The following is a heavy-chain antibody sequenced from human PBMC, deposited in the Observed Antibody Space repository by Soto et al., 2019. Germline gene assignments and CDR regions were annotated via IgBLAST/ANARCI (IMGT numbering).Heavy chain of an antibody. D-gene: IGHD5-12*01. CDR1: GYTLTELS. Sequence: ASVKLSCKVSGYTLTELSMHWVRQAPGKGLEWMGGFDPEDGETIYAQKFQGRVTMTEDTSTDTAYMELSSLRSEDTAVYYCATSGGYSGYENYYYYYMDVWGKGTTVTVSS. CDR3: ATSGGYSGYENYYYYYMDV. V-gene: IGHV1-24*01. J-gene: IGHJ6*03. CDR2: FDPEDGET.